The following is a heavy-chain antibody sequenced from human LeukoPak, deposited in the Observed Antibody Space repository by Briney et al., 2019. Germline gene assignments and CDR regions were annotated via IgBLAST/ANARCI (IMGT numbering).Heavy chain of an antibody. D-gene: IGHD2-15*01. CDR3: ARKMGSGCIKHHDAFDI. J-gene: IGHJ3*02. CDR1: GGSISSYY. CDR2: IYTSGST. Sequence: SETLSLTCTVSGGSISSYYWSWIRQPAGKGLEWIGRIYTSGSTNYNPSLKSRVTMSVDTSKNQFSLKLSSVTAADTAVYYCARKMGSGCIKHHDAFDIWGQGTMVTVSS. V-gene: IGHV4-4*07.